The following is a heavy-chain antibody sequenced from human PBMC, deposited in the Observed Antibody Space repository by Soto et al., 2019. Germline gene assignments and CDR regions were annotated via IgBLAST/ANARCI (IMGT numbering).Heavy chain of an antibody. V-gene: IGHV3-30-3*01. CDR3: AKDYVPEVDY. CDR2: ITYDGSNT. CDR1: GFTFSSYA. J-gene: IGHJ4*02. D-gene: IGHD3-16*01. Sequence: GGSLRLSCAASGFTFSSYAMHWVRQAPGKGLEWVAVITYDGSNTYYADSVKGRFTISRDNSKNTLYLQMNSLRAEDTAVYYCAKDYVPEVDYWGQGTLVTVSS.